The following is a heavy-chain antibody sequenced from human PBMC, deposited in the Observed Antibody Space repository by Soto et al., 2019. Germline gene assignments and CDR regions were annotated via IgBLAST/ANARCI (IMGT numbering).Heavy chain of an antibody. CDR3: ARAVLSSYYDILTGSYYFDY. J-gene: IGHJ4*02. CDR2: IIPIFGTA. Sequence: SVKVSCKASGGTFSSYAISWVRQAPGQGLEWMGGIIPIFGTANYAQKFQGRVTITADESTSTAYMELSSLRSEDTAVYYCARAVLSSYYDILTGSYYFDYWGQGTLVTV. D-gene: IGHD3-9*01. CDR1: GGTFSSYA. V-gene: IGHV1-69*13.